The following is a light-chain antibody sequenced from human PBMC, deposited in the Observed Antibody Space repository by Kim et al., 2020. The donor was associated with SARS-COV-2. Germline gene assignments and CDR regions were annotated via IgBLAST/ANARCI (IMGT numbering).Light chain of an antibody. CDR1: ENIGTW. V-gene: IGKV1-5*03. Sequence: SASVGDRVTITCRASENIGTWLAWYQQKPGRAPSLLIYLASTLESRVPSRFSGTGSGTEFSLSITSLQPDDFATYYCQHYSRFPYTFGQGTKLEI. CDR3: QHYSRFPYT. CDR2: LAS. J-gene: IGKJ2*01.